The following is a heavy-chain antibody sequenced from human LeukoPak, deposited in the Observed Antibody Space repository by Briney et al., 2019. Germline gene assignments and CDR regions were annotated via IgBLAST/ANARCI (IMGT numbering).Heavy chain of an antibody. J-gene: IGHJ4*02. D-gene: IGHD3-22*01. CDR2: IIPIFGTA. Sequence: SVKVSCKASGGTFSSYAISWVRQAPGQGLEWMGRIIPIFGTANYAQKFQGRVTITTDESTSTAYMELSSLRSEDTAVYYCARVSYYYDSRDDYWGQGTLVTVSS. V-gene: IGHV1-69*05. CDR1: GGTFSSYA. CDR3: ARVSYYYDSRDDY.